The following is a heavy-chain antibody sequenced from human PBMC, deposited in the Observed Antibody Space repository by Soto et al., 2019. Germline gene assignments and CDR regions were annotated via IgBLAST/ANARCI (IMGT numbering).Heavy chain of an antibody. CDR3: GRGGGAGSSPGGGFYFGLDV. CDR2: ITWSSGSI. D-gene: IGHD1-26*01. CDR1: GFNFDDYA. Sequence: EVQLVESGGGLVQPGWSLRLSCVASGFNFDDYAMHWVRQAPGKGLEWVSGITWSSGSIGYADSVTGRFTISRDNAKKTLYLQMNCRRVEDTALYCWGRGGGAGSSPGGGFYFGLDVWGQGTTVSVSS. V-gene: IGHV3-9*01. J-gene: IGHJ6*02.